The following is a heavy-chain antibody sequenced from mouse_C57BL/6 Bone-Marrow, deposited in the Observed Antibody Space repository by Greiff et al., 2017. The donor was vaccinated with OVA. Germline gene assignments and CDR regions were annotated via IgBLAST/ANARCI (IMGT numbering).Heavy chain of an antibody. CDR1: GYTFTSYC. J-gene: IGHJ1*03. V-gene: IGHV1-64*01. Sequence: QVQLQQPGAELVKPGASVKLSCKASGYTFTSYCMHWVKQRPGQGLEWIGMIPPNSGSTNYNETFKSKATLTVDKSSSTAYMQLSSLTTEDSAVYYCSRVYYSNWYFDVWGTGTTVTVSS. D-gene: IGHD2-5*01. CDR3: SRVYYSNWYFDV. CDR2: IPPNSGST.